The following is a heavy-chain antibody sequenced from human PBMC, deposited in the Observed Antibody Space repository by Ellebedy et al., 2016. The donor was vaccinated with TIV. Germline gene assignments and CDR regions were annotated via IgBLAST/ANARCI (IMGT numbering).Heavy chain of an antibody. D-gene: IGHD3-22*01. J-gene: IGHJ4*02. V-gene: IGHV3-23*01. CDR1: GFTFSSYA. Sequence: PGGSLRLSCAASGFTFSSYAMSWVRQAPGKGLEWVSTISNTGSRTYYADSVEGRFIISRDNSKKTLYLQMNSLRAEDTALYYCAKGKGGGSDSSAPRYYFDYWGQGTLVTVSS. CDR2: ISNTGSRT. CDR3: AKGKGGGSDSSAPRYYFDY.